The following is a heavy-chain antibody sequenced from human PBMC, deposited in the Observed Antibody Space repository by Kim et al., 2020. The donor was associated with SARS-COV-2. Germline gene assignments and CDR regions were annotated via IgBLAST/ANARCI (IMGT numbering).Heavy chain of an antibody. Sequence: ASGKVSCKASGYTFTSYGIIWVRQAPGQGLEWMGLITPYSSHATYAQKFQGRVAMTTDTSTTTAYMDVTSLASDDTAVYYCARERAYESGGSSSGMDVWGQGTTVTVS. CDR1: GYTFTSYG. CDR3: ARERAYESGGSSSGMDV. V-gene: IGHV1-18*01. J-gene: IGHJ6*02. CDR2: ITPYSSHA. D-gene: IGHD3-10*01.